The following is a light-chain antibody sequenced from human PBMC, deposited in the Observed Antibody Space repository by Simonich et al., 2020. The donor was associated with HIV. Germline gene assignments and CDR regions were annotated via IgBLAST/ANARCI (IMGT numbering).Light chain of an antibody. CDR1: ALPEKY. CDR3: YSTDSSANYRV. V-gene: IGLV3-10*01. Sequence: SYELTQPPSVSVSPGQTARITCSGSALPEKYAYWYQQKSGQAPVLVIYEDTKRPSGIPERFSGSSSGTVATLTSSGAQVEDEADYYCYSTDSSANYRVFGGGTKLTVL. CDR2: EDT. J-gene: IGLJ3*02.